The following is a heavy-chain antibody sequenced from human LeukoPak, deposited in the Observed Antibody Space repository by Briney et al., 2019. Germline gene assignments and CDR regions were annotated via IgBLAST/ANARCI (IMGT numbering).Heavy chain of an antibody. Sequence: ASVKVSCKASGYTFTSYGISWVRQAPGQGLEWMGWISAYNGNNNYAQKLQGRVTMTTHTPTSTAYMELRSLRSDDTAVYYCARDRGGSSSWYVWFDPWGQGTLVTVSS. CDR3: ARDRGGSSSWYVWFDP. CDR1: GYTFTSYG. D-gene: IGHD6-13*01. J-gene: IGHJ5*02. V-gene: IGHV1-18*01. CDR2: ISAYNGNN.